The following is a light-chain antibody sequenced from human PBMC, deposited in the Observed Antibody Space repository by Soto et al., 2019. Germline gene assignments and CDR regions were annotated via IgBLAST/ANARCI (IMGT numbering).Light chain of an antibody. CDR1: QSVSSSY. J-gene: IGKJ4*01. Sequence: EIVLTQSPGTLSLYTGERATLSCRSSQSVSSSYLAWYQQKPGQAPRLLIYGASSRATGIPDRFSGSRSGTDFTLTISRLEPEDFAVYYCQQYGSSPLTFGGGTKV. CDR3: QQYGSSPLT. V-gene: IGKV3-20*01. CDR2: GAS.